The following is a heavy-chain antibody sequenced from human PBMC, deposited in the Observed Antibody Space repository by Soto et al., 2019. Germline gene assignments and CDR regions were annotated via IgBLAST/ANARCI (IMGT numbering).Heavy chain of an antibody. J-gene: IGHJ5*01. CDR2: IYYSGST. CDR1: GGSVSSGSYL. Sequence: LSLTCTVTGGSVSSGSYLWSWIRQPPGKGLEWVGYIYYSGSTNYNPSLKSRVTLSGDTSKNQFSLKLRSLTAAGPAVYYCSTCLSRSGHGCDTSGQGNLVNVS. V-gene: IGHV4-61*01. CDR3: STCLSRSGHGCDT. D-gene: IGHD6-13*01.